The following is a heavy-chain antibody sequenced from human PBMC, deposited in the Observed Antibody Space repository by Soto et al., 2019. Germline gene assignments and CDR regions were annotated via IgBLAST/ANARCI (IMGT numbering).Heavy chain of an antibody. J-gene: IGHJ4*02. CDR3: ARANSGDDDEFDY. CDR2: VSPNSGGA. V-gene: IGHV1-2*02. Sequence: ASVKVSCKASGYTFTGYYIHWVRQAPGQGLEWMGWVSPNSGGADYAQKFQGRVTMTRGTSVSSAYMELSSLTSDDTAVYYCARANSGDDDEFDYWGQGTPVTVSS. D-gene: IGHD5-12*01. CDR1: GYTFTGYY.